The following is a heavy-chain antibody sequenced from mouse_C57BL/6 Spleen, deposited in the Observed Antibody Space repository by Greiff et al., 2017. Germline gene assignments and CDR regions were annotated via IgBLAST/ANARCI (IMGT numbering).Heavy chain of an antibody. Sequence: EVKLMESGGDLVKPGGSLKLSCAASGFTFSSYGMSWVRQTPDKRLEWVATISSGGSYTYYPDSVKGRFTISRDNAKNTLYLQMSSLKSEDTAMYYCARTGTYFDVWGTGTTVTVSS. V-gene: IGHV5-6*01. CDR1: GFTFSSYG. CDR3: ARTGTYFDV. D-gene: IGHD4-1*01. J-gene: IGHJ1*03. CDR2: ISSGGSYT.